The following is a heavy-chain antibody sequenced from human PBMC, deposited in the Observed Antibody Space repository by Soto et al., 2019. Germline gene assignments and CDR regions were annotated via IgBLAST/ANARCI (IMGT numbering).Heavy chain of an antibody. Sequence: GESLKISCKGSGYSFTSYWIGRVRQMPGKGLEWMGIIYPGDSDTRYSPSFQGQVTISADKSISTAYLQWSSLKASDTAIYYCARTAAAGKYYYGVDVWGQGTTVTV. CDR1: GYSFTSYW. J-gene: IGHJ6*02. CDR3: ARTAAAGKYYYGVDV. CDR2: IYPGDSDT. V-gene: IGHV5-51*01. D-gene: IGHD6-13*01.